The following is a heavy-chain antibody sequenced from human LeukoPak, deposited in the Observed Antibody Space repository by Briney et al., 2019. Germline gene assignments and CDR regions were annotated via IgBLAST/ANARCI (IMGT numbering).Heavy chain of an antibody. V-gene: IGHV4-59*12. Sequence: SETLSLTCTVSGDSISNYYWSWIRQTPGMGLEWIGSIFSSGRTNYNPSLKSRVSISIDMSKNHFSLRLRSVTAADTAMYYCARGTLYRGWSYYLDFWGQGSQVTVSS. J-gene: IGHJ4*02. D-gene: IGHD6-19*01. CDR2: IFSSGRT. CDR3: ARGTLYRGWSYYLDF. CDR1: GDSISNYY.